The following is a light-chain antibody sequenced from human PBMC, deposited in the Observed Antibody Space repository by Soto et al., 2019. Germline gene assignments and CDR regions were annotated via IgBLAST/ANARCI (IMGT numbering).Light chain of an antibody. CDR1: QSISSY. J-gene: IGKJ2*01. V-gene: IGKV1-39*01. CDR2: AAS. CDR3: QQSYSTPPS. Sequence: DIQMTQSPSSLSASVGDRVTITCRASQSISSYLNWYQQKPGKAPKLLIYAASSLQSGVPSRFSGSVSGTDFTLTISSLQPEDFATYHCQQSYSTPPSFGQGTKLEIK.